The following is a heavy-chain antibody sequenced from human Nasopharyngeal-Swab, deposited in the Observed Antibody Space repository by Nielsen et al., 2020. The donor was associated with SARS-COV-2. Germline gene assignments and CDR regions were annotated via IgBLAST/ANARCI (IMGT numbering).Heavy chain of an antibody. Sequence: GESMKISCAAFEFTFSSYSMNWVRQARGKGLEWISYISTNGFTTFYAESVTGRFTISRDDAKNSVYLQMNSLRADDTAVYYCAREVGAGFLDHWGQGTPVTVSS. CDR1: EFTFSSYS. J-gene: IGHJ4*02. D-gene: IGHD6-19*01. V-gene: IGHV3-48*04. CDR3: AREVGAGFLDH. CDR2: ISTNGFTT.